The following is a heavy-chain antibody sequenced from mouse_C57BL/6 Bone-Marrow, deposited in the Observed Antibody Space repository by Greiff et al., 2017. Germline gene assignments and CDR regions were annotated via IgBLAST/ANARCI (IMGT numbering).Heavy chain of an antibody. CDR1: GFNIKDDY. Sequence: VQLQQSGAELVRPGASVKLSCTASGFNIKDDYMHWVKQRPEQGLEWIGYIYPRDGSTKYNEKFKGKATMTADTSSNTAYLQLSSLTSEDTAVYYCTPFITTVVPFAYWGQGTLVTVSA. V-gene: IGHV14-4*01. CDR2: IYPRDGST. J-gene: IGHJ3*01. CDR3: TPFITTVVPFAY. D-gene: IGHD1-1*01.